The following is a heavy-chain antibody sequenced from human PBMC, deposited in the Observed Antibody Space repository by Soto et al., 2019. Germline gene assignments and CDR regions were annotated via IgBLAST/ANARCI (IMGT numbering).Heavy chain of an antibody. Sequence: EVQLVESGGGLVQPGGSLRLSCAASGFTVSSNYMSWVRQAPGKGLEWVSVIYSGGKTYYAASVKARFTISIDNSKNTVDLQMNSLRVEDTAVSYCARGWGSGMDVWGQGTTVTVSS. D-gene: IGHD3-16*01. V-gene: IGHV3-66*01. CDR3: ARGWGSGMDV. CDR2: IYSGGKT. J-gene: IGHJ6*02. CDR1: GFTVSSNY.